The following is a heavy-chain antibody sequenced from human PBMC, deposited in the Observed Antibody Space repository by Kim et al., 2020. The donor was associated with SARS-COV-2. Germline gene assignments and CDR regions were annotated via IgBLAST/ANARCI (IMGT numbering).Heavy chain of an antibody. CDR2: IIPIFGTA. V-gene: IGHV1-69*13. CDR1: GGTFSSYA. D-gene: IGHD5-12*01. J-gene: IGHJ3*02. Sequence: SVKVSCKASGGTFSSYAISWVRQAPGQGLEWMGGIIPIFGTANYAQKFQGRVTITADESTSTAYMELSSLRSEDTAVYYCARTRTVVTKYDAFDIWGQGTMVTVSS. CDR3: ARTRTVVTKYDAFDI.